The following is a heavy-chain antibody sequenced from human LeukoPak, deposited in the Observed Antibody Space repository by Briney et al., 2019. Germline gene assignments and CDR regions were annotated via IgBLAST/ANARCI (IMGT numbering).Heavy chain of an antibody. J-gene: IGHJ4*02. CDR2: INHSGST. CDR1: GGSFSGYY. Sequence: PSETLSLTCAVYGGSFSGYYWSWIRQPPVKVLEWIGEINHSGSTNYNPSLKSRVTISVDTSKNQFSLKLSSVTAADTAVYYCARESKEGSHDYWGQGTQVTVSS. V-gene: IGHV4-34*01. CDR3: ARESKEGSHDY.